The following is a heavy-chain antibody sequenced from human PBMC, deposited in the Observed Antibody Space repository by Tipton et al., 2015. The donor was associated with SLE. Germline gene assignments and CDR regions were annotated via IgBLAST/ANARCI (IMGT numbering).Heavy chain of an antibody. J-gene: IGHJ3*02. CDR2: ISSSSSYI. V-gene: IGHV3-11*03. CDR1: GFTFSDYY. CDR3: ARSLNIVAAVFDI. Sequence: GSLRLSCAASGFTFSDYYMTWIRQAPGEGLEWVSSISSSSSYIYYADSVKGRFTISRDNAKNSLYLQMNNLRAEDTAVYYCARSLNIVAAVFDIWGQGAMVTISS. D-gene: IGHD5-12*01.